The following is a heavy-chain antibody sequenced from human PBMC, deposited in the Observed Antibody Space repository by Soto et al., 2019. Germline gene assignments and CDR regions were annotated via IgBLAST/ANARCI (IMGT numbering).Heavy chain of an antibody. Sequence: PGGSLRLSCAASGFTFSYSWMDWARQVPGKGPEWVANINQDGSGKNYVDSVKGRFTISRDNAKNSLYLQMNSLRAEDTAVYYCASLGRHGWGQGTTVTV. D-gene: IGHD3-16*01. V-gene: IGHV3-7*01. CDR1: GFTFSYSW. CDR3: ASLGRHG. J-gene: IGHJ6*02. CDR2: INQDGSGK.